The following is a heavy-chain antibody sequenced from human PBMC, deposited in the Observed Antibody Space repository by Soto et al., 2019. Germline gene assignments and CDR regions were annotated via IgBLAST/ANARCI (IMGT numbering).Heavy chain of an antibody. V-gene: IGHV3-30-3*01. Sequence: GGSLRLSCAASGFTFSSCAMHWVRQAPGKGLEWVARISYDGSNKYYADSVKGRFTISRDNSKNTLYLQMNSLRAEDTAVYYWARFPAVAARSFGFDYWGQGILVTVSS. J-gene: IGHJ4*02. D-gene: IGHD6-19*01. CDR2: ISYDGSNK. CDR3: ARFPAVAARSFGFDY. CDR1: GFTFSSCA.